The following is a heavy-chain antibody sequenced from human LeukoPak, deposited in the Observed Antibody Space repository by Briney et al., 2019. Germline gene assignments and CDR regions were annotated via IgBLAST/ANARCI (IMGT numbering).Heavy chain of an antibody. CDR1: GFTLSSYS. D-gene: IGHD3-3*01. CDR3: AKGFYYDFWSGYFDY. CDR2: ISSGSNTI. V-gene: IGHV3-48*04. J-gene: IGHJ4*02. Sequence: GGSLRLSCAASGFTLSSYSMNWVRQAPGKGLEWVSYISSGSNTIYYADSVKGRFTISRDNAKNSLYLQMNSLRAEDMALYYCAKGFYYDFWSGYFDYWGQGTLVTVSS.